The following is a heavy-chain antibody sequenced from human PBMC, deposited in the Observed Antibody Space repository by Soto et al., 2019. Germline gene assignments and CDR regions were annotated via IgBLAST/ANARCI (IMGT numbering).Heavy chain of an antibody. CDR1: GGSFSGFF. J-gene: IGHJ4*02. V-gene: IGHV4-34*02. CDR2: INHSGSP. D-gene: IGHD2-8*01. Sequence: QVQLQQWGAGLLKPSETLSLTCAVHGGSFSGFFWTWIRQPPGKGLEWIGEINHSGSPNYNPSLKSRVTISVDTSENQFSLRLTSVTAADTAVYYCARGQWPPRGEYWGQGALVNVSS. CDR3: ARGQWPPRGEY.